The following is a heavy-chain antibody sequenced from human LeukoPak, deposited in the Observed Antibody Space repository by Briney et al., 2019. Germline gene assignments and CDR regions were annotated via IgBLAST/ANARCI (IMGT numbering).Heavy chain of an antibody. CDR3: AGDIGYQLVTFDC. J-gene: IGHJ4*02. CDR2: IYTSGTT. V-gene: IGHV4-4*07. CDR1: GGSISSYF. Sequence: KASETLSLTCTVSGGSISSYFWSWIWQPAGKGLEWIGRIYTSGTTNYNPSLKSRVTMSVDTSKNQFSLKLSSVTAADTAVYYCAGDIGYQLVTFDCWGQGTLVTVSS. D-gene: IGHD2-2*01.